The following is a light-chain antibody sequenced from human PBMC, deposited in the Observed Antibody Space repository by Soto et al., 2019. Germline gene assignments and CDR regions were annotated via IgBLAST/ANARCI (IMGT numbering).Light chain of an antibody. V-gene: IGKV1-5*01. CDR3: QQYNSYRT. CDR1: QSISSW. Sequence: DIQMTQSPSTLSASVGDRVTITCRAIQSISSWLAWYQQKPGKAAKLLIYDASSLESGVPSRFSGSGSGTEFTLTISSLQPDDFATYYCQQYNSYRTFGQGTKVEIK. CDR2: DAS. J-gene: IGKJ1*01.